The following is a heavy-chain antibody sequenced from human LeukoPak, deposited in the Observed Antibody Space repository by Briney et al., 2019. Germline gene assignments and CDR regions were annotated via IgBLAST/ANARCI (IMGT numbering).Heavy chain of an antibody. Sequence: PGGSLRLSCAASGFSFSSYSMNWVRQAPGKGLEWVSSISISNTYIYYVDSVKGRFTISRDNAKSSLYLQMNSLRAEDTAVYYCARGTGAAVALRYFDYWGQGTLVTVSS. CDR3: ARGTGAAVALRYFDY. V-gene: IGHV3-21*01. J-gene: IGHJ4*02. CDR2: ISISNTYI. CDR1: GFSFSSYS. D-gene: IGHD6-13*01.